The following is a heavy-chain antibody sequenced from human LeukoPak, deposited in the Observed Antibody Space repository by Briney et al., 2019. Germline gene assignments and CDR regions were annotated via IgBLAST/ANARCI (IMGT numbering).Heavy chain of an antibody. CDR3: ALSGYPVDAFDT. CDR2: INHSGST. Sequence: SETLSLTCAVYGGSFSGYYWSWIRQPPGKGLEWIGEINHSGSTNYNPSLKSRVTISVDTSKNQFSLKLSSVTAADTAVYYCALSGYPVDAFDTWGQGTMVTVSS. V-gene: IGHV4-34*01. D-gene: IGHD3-22*01. CDR1: GGSFSGYY. J-gene: IGHJ3*02.